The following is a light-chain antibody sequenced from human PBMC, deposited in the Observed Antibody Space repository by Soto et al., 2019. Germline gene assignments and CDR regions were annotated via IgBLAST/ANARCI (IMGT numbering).Light chain of an antibody. CDR3: QQYGSSPRT. CDR1: QTVLNNY. J-gene: IGKJ1*01. Sequence: EIVLTQSPGTLSLSPGERATLSCRASQTVLNNYLTWYQQKPGQAPRRLIFGASSRATGIPDRFSGSGSGTDFTLTISRLEPEDFAVYYCQQYGSSPRTFGQGTKVDIK. V-gene: IGKV3-20*01. CDR2: GAS.